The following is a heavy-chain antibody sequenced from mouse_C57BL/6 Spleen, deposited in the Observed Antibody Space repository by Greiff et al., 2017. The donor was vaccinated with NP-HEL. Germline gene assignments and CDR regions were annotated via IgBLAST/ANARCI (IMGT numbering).Heavy chain of an antibody. V-gene: IGHV1-54*01. CDR1: GYAFTNYL. Sequence: VHLVESGAELVRPGTSVKVSCKASGYAFTNYLIEWVKQRPGQGLEWIGMINPGSGGTHYNEKFKGKATLTADTSSSTAYMQLSSLTSEDSAVYFCERVSSGYVNYFDYWGQGTTLTVSS. J-gene: IGHJ2*01. CDR2: INPGSGGT. D-gene: IGHD3-2*02. CDR3: ERVSSGYVNYFDY.